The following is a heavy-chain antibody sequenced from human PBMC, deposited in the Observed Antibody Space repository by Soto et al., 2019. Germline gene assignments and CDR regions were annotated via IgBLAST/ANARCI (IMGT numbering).Heavy chain of an antibody. D-gene: IGHD6-6*01. CDR3: ARDRHNNFFDP. CDR1: GASMSSGGYY. J-gene: IGHJ5*02. V-gene: IGHV4-31*03. Sequence: SATLSLTCTVSGASMSSGGYYWTWIRQSPGKGLEWIGYIYYSGSTYYNPSLESRVAISLDTSRSQFSLTLHSVTAADTAIYYCARDRHNNFFDPWGQGTLVTVS. CDR2: IYYSGST.